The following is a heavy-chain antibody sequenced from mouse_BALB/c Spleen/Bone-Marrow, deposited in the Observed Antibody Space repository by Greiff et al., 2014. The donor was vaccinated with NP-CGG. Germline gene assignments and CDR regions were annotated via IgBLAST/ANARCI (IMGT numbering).Heavy chain of an antibody. D-gene: IGHD4-1*01. CDR3: ASLTGTFDY. Sequence: VQLQQSGTDLVKPGASVKLSCTASGFNIKDTYMHWVKQRPEQGLDWTGRIDPASGNIQYDPKFQGRAAITADTSSNTAYLQLSSLTSEDTAVYYCASLTGTFDYWGQGTPLTVSS. J-gene: IGHJ2*01. CDR2: IDPASGNI. V-gene: IGHV14-3*02. CDR1: GFNIKDTY.